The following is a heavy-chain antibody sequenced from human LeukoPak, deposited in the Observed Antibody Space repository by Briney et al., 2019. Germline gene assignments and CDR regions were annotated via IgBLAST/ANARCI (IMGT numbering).Heavy chain of an antibody. J-gene: IGHJ4*02. CDR1: GFTFSSYG. D-gene: IGHD3-9*01. Sequence: PGGSLRLSCAASGFTFSSYGMHWVRQAPGKGLEWVAVISYDGSNKYYADSVKGRFTISRDNSKNTLYLQMNSLRAEDTAVYYCAKDYDILTGYYSLSRFDYWGQGTLVTVSS. V-gene: IGHV3-30*18. CDR3: AKDYDILTGYYSLSRFDY. CDR2: ISYDGSNK.